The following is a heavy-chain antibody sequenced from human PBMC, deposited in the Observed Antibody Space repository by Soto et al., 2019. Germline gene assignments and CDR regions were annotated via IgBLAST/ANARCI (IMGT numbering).Heavy chain of an antibody. CDR1: GGSISSSNW. J-gene: IGHJ4*02. CDR3: AGQKQLGANFDY. V-gene: IGHV4-4*01. Sequence: QVQLQESGPGLVKPSGTLSLTCAVSGGSISSSNWLSWVRQPPGKGLEGIGEIYHSGSTTYNPSRRGRDTITVGKSRNQSSLTLSSVTAAATAVYCGAGQKQLGANFDYGGEGTLVTVSS. D-gene: IGHD6-13*01. CDR2: IYHSGST.